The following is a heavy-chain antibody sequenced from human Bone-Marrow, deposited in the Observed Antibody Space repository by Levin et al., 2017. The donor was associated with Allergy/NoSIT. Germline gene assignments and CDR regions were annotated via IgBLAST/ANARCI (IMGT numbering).Heavy chain of an antibody. J-gene: IGHJ6*03. Sequence: PGGSLRLSCAASGFTFSGYGMHWVRQVPGKGLEWVAIIWYDGNDKYYADSVKGRFTISRDNSKNTLYLQMNSLRAEDTAVDDCARDRGVAAAYMDVWGKGTTVTVSS. CDR1: GFTFSGYG. CDR2: IWYDGNDK. D-gene: IGHD6-13*01. CDR3: ARDRGVAAAYMDV. V-gene: IGHV3-33*01.